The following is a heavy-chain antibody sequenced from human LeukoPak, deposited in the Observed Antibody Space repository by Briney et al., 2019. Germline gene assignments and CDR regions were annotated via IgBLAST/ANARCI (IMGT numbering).Heavy chain of an antibody. D-gene: IGHD5/OR15-5a*01. CDR3: ARGVSRYFDY. J-gene: IGHJ4*02. CDR1: GDSVSSNSAT. Sequence: SQTLSLTCAISGDSVSSNSATWNWIRQSPSRGLEWLGRTYYRSKWYNEYAPSVKGRIAFNPDTSKNRFSLQLNSVTPEDTAVYYCARGVSRYFDYWGQGTLVAVSS. CDR2: TYYRSKWYN. V-gene: IGHV6-1*01.